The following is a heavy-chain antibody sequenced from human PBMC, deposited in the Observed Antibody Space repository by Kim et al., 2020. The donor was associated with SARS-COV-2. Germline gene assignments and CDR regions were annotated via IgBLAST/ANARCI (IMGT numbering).Heavy chain of an antibody. V-gene: IGHV4-31*02. Sequence: LKSRVTIPVDTSKNQFSLKLSSVTAADTAVYYCARDSTDYYGSGSYYLVWGQGTLVTVSS. CDR3: ARDSTDYYGSGSYYLV. D-gene: IGHD3-10*01. J-gene: IGHJ4*02.